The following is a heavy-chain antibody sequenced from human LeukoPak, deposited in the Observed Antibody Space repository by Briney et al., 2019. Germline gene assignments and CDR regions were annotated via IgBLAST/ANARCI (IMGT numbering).Heavy chain of an antibody. J-gene: IGHJ5*02. CDR2: IKGDGSST. CDR3: ALVYYDYVWGSYRTFDP. Sequence: PGGSLRLSCAASGFTFSSYWMHWVRHTPGKGLVWVSRIKGDGSSTSYADSVKGRFTISRDNAKNTLYLQMNSLRAEDTAVYYCALVYYDYVWGSYRTFDPWGQGTLVTVSS. V-gene: IGHV3-74*01. D-gene: IGHD3-16*02. CDR1: GFTFSSYW.